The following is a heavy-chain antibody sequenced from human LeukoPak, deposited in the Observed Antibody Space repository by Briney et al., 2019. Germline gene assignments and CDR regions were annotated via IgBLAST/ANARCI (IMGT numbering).Heavy chain of an antibody. Sequence: GRSLRLSCAASGFTFSSYAMHWVRQAPGKGLEWVAVISYDGSNKYYADSVKGRFTISRDNSKNTLCLQMNSLRAEDTAVYYCARDRSRWDFDYWGQGTLVTVSS. CDR1: GFTFSSYA. D-gene: IGHD6-13*01. CDR2: ISYDGSNK. CDR3: ARDRSRWDFDY. J-gene: IGHJ4*02. V-gene: IGHV3-30*04.